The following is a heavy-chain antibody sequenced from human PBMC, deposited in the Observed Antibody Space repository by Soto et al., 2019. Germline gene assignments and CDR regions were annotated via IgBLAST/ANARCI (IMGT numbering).Heavy chain of an antibody. CDR2: TYYGASS. D-gene: IGHD6-13*01. CDR3: VRVAGSASWYETDS. Sequence: SETLSLTCAVSGYSISSGYYWGGIRQPPGKGLEWLGTTYYGASSYYNPSLRSRITILLDASTNQLSLKLSSVTAADTAVYFCVRVAGSASWYETDSWGQGILVTVSS. CDR1: GYSISSGYY. J-gene: IGHJ4*02. V-gene: IGHV4-38-2*01.